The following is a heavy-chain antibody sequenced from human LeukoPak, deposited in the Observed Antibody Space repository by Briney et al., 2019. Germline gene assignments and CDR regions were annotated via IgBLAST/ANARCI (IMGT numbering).Heavy chain of an antibody. V-gene: IGHV4-4*07. D-gene: IGHD2-15*01. CDR1: GGSISSYY. CDR2: IYTSGST. Sequence: SETLSLTCTVSGGSISSYYWSWIRQPAGKGLEWIGRIYTSGSTNYSPSLKSRVTMSVDTSKNQFSLKLSSVTAADTAVYYCAREVFCSGGSCYSALKLWFDPWGQGTLVTVSS. J-gene: IGHJ5*02. CDR3: AREVFCSGGSCYSALKLWFDP.